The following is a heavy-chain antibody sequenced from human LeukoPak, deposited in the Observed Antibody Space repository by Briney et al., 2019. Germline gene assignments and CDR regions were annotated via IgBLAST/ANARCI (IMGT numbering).Heavy chain of an antibody. J-gene: IGHJ4*02. CDR1: GFTFSSYC. D-gene: IGHD5-18*01. V-gene: IGHV3-30*03. Sequence: GGSLRLSCAASGFTFSSYCMHWVRQAPGKGLEWVAVISYDGRSNYYADSVKGRFTSSRDNSKSTLNLQMNSLRTEDTAVYYCARERTVMVSREFDYWGQGTLVIVS. CDR3: ARERTVMVSREFDY. CDR2: ISYDGRSN.